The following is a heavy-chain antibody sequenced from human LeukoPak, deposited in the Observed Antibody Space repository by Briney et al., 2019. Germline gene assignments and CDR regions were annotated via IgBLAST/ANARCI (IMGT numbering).Heavy chain of an antibody. J-gene: IGHJ4*02. D-gene: IGHD6-6*01. Sequence: GGSLRLSCAASGITFSSYSMNWVRQAPGKGLEWVSSISSSSSYIYYADSVKGRFTISRDNAKNSLYLQMNSLRAEDTAVYYCARGRSIAAPFDYWGQGTLVTISS. CDR2: ISSSSSYI. CDR3: ARGRSIAAPFDY. V-gene: IGHV3-21*01. CDR1: GITFSSYS.